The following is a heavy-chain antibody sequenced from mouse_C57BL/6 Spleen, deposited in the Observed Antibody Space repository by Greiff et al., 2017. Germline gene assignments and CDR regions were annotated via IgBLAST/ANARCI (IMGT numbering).Heavy chain of an antibody. V-gene: IGHV5-4*01. CDR2: ISDGGSYT. D-gene: IGHD1-1*02. Sequence: DVHLVESGGGLVKPGGSLKLSWAASGFTFSSYAMSGVRQTPEKRLEWVATISDGGSYTYYPDNVKGRFTISRDNANNNLYQQMSHLKSEDTAMYYCARDGTHAMDYWGQGTSVTVSS. J-gene: IGHJ4*01. CDR3: ARDGTHAMDY. CDR1: GFTFSSYA.